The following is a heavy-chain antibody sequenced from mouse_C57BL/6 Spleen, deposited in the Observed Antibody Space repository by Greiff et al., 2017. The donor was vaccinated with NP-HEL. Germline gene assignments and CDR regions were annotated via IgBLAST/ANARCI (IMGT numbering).Heavy chain of an antibody. CDR2: INPNYGTT. V-gene: IGHV1-53*01. J-gene: IGHJ3*01. D-gene: IGHD3-1*01. Sequence: QVQLQQPGTELVKPGASVKLSCKASGYTFTSYWMHWVKQRPGQGLEWIGVINPNYGTTSYNQKFKGKATLTVDQSSSTAYMQLNSLTSEDSAVYYCARSGGDRATNLAWFAYWGQGTLVTVSA. CDR3: ARSGGDRATNLAWFAY. CDR1: GYTFTSYW.